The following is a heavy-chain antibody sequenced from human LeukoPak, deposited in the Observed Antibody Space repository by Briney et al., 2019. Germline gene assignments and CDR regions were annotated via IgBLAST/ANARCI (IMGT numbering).Heavy chain of an antibody. Sequence: GESLKISCQGSGYSFTSYWIGWVRQLPGKGLEWMGIIYPGDSDTRYSPSFQGQVTISADKSISTAYLQWSSLKASDTAMYYCATPGGYPYYYYGMDVWGQGTTVTVSS. V-gene: IGHV5-51*01. D-gene: IGHD5-12*01. CDR2: IYPGDSDT. J-gene: IGHJ6*02. CDR3: ATPGGYPYYYYGMDV. CDR1: GYSFTSYW.